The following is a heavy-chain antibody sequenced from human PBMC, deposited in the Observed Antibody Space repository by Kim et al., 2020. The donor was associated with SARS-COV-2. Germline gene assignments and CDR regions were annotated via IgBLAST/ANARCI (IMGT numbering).Heavy chain of an antibody. CDR2: INHSGST. J-gene: IGHJ3*02. Sequence: SETLSLTCAVYGGSFSGYYWSWIRQPPGKGLEWIGEINHSGSTNYNPSLKSRVIISVDTSKNQFSLKLSSVTAPDTAVYYCATNTINNHLDICGQGTMLT. CDR1: GGSFSGYY. V-gene: IGHV4-34*01. CDR3: ATNTINNHLDI. D-gene: IGHD5-12*01.